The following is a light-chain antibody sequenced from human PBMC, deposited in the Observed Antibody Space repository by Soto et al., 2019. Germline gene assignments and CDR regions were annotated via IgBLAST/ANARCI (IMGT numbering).Light chain of an antibody. CDR3: QHYDTYSP. V-gene: IGKV1-5*03. Sequence: DIQMTQSPSTLSASVGDRVTITCRASQIISNRLAWYQQKPGKAPKLLIYKTSSLESGVPARFSGSGSGTEFTLTISSLQPDDFATYFYQHYDTYSPFGGGTKVEIK. CDR1: QIISNR. CDR2: KTS. J-gene: IGKJ4*02.